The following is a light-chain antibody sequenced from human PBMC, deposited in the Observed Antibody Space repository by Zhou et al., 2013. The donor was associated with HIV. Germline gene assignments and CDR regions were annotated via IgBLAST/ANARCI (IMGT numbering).Light chain of an antibody. CDR3: QQYDNLPIT. V-gene: IGKV1-33*01. J-gene: IGKJ5*01. Sequence: ENQMTQSPSSLSASVGDRVTITCQASQDITKYLNWYQQKPGKAPKLLIYDASNLETGVPSRFSGSGSGTDFTFTISSLQPEDIATYYCQQYDNLPITFGPRDTTGGLN. CDR2: DAS. CDR1: QDITKY.